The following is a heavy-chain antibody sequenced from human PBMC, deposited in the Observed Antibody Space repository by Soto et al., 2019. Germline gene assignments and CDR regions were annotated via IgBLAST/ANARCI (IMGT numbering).Heavy chain of an antibody. CDR3: AKDRRYYYDSSGYWAY. CDR1: GFTFSSYT. J-gene: IGHJ4*02. CDR2: ISGSGGST. V-gene: IGHV3-23*01. Sequence: GGSLRLSCAASGFTFSSYTMSWVRQAPGKGLEWVSAISGSGGSTYYADSVKGRFTISRDNSKNTLYLQMNSLRAEDTAVYYCAKDRRYYYDSSGYWAYWGQGTLVTRSS. D-gene: IGHD3-22*01.